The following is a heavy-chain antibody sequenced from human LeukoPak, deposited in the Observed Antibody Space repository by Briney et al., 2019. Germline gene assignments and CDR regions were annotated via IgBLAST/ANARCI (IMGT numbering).Heavy chain of an antibody. CDR2: INHSGST. J-gene: IGHJ4*02. Sequence: SETLSLTCAVYGGSFSGYYWSWTRQPPGKGLEWTGEINHSGSTNYNPSLKSRVTISVDTSKNQFSLKLSSVTAADTAVYYCARDRIAAAGSSRGVDYWGQGTLVTVSS. CDR1: GGSFSGYY. CDR3: ARDRIAAAGSSRGVDY. V-gene: IGHV4-34*01. D-gene: IGHD6-13*01.